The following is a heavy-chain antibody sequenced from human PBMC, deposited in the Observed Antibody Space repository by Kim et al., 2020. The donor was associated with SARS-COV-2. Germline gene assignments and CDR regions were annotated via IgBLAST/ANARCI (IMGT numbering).Heavy chain of an antibody. D-gene: IGHD6-6*01. J-gene: IGHJ6*02. Sequence: GGSLRLSCAASGFTFSSYAMHWVRQAPGKGLEWVAVISYDGSNKYYADSVKGRFTISRDNSKNTLYLQMNSLRAEDTAVYYCAREEYEYSSSRSYYYYGMDVWGQGTTVTVSS. CDR1: GFTFSSYA. CDR3: AREEYEYSSSRSYYYYGMDV. V-gene: IGHV3-30*04. CDR2: ISYDGSNK.